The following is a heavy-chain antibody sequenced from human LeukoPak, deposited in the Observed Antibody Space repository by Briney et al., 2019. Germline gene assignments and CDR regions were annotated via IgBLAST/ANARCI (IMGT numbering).Heavy chain of an antibody. CDR1: GFTFSSYA. Sequence: GGSLGLSCAASGFTFSSYATSWVRQAPGKGLEWVSAISGSGGSTYYADSVKGRFTISRDNSKNTLYLQMNSLRAEDTAVYYCAKAWYYYGSGSLSDYWGQGTLVTVSS. CDR2: ISGSGGST. D-gene: IGHD3-10*01. J-gene: IGHJ4*02. CDR3: AKAWYYYGSGSLSDY. V-gene: IGHV3-23*01.